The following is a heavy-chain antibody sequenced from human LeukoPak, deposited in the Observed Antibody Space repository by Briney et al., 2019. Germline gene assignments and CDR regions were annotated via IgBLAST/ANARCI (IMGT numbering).Heavy chain of an antibody. V-gene: IGHV3-53*01. CDR2: LYKDGNT. CDR1: GFTVITND. J-gene: IGHJ4*02. CDR3: ARGVEPLAANTLAY. Sequence: PGGSLRLSRPASGFTVITNDMTWVRPPPGKGLEWVSVLYKDGNTKYADSVQRRFAISSDNSKNTLYLEMNRLSPDDTAVYYCARGVEPLAANTLAYWGQGTLVTVSS. D-gene: IGHD1-14*01.